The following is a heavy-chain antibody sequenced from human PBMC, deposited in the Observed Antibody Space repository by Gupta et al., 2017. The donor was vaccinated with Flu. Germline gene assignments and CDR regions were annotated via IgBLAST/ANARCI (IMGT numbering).Heavy chain of an antibody. D-gene: IGHD3-10*01. CDR1: GYTFIGYY. V-gene: IGHV1-2*02. CDR3: AKDSYSLDFIMIRGLIGFDP. Sequence: QVQLVQSGAEVKKPGASVRVSCKTSGYTFIGYYIHWVRQAPGQGLEWMGWINPDSGGTNYAQKFQGRVTMTRDTSISTAYMELSRLRSDDTALYFCAKDSYSLDFIMIRGLIGFDPWGQGTLVTVSS. CDR2: INPDSGGT. J-gene: IGHJ5*02.